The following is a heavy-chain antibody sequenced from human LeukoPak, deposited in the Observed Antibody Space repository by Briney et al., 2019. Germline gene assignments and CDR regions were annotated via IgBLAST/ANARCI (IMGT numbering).Heavy chain of an antibody. CDR2: IYYSGST. V-gene: IGHV4-39*02. CDR1: GGSISSSSYY. D-gene: IGHD5-18*01. CDR3: SRRAIRGNSYYFDY. J-gene: IGHJ4*02. Sequence: PSETLSLTCTVSGGSISSSSYYWGWMRQPPGQGLEWIGSIYYSGSTYYNPSLTTLITISIITSKTHISLMPSTVTSADTAVYYCSRRAIRGNSYYFDYWGQGTLVPVSS.